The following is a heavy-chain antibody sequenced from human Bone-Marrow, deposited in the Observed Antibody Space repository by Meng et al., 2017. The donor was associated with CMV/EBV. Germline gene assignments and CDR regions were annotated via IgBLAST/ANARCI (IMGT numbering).Heavy chain of an antibody. CDR1: GFAFGAYA. D-gene: IGHD7-27*01. CDR3: VRETGYPSHRDY. CDR2: IRSKAYGAIP. Sequence: GESLKISCTASGFAFGAYAISWVRQAPGNGLEWVGFIRSKAYGAIPDYAAYVKGRFTVSREDSKSIAYLQMNSLNNEGTAAYYCVRETGYPSHRDYWGQGTLVTVSS. J-gene: IGHJ4*02. V-gene: IGHV3-49*04.